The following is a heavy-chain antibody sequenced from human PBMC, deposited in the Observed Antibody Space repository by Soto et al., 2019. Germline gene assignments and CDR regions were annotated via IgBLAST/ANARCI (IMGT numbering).Heavy chain of an antibody. CDR2: ISGSGGNT. CDR1: GFTFSNYA. J-gene: IGHJ6*02. CDR3: AKDLNGSGSFTSYYHYGMDV. Sequence: EVQMLESGGGLVHPGGSLRLSCAASGFTFSNYAMNWVRQAPGKGLEWVSSISGSGGNTYYADSVKGRLTISRASSKNTLYLQMNSLRVEDTGVYYCAKDLNGSGSFTSYYHYGMDVWGQGTTVTVSS. V-gene: IGHV3-23*01. D-gene: IGHD3-10*01.